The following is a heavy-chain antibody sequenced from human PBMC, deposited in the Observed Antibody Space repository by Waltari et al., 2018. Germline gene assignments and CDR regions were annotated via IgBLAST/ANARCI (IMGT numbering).Heavy chain of an antibody. D-gene: IGHD1-20*01. J-gene: IGHJ4*02. CDR3: AKSFYNWDDPLDS. Sequence: EVQLLEAGGGLVQPGGSLRLSCAASGFTFMTYAINWVRQAPGKGLEWVSYISVGDGTHDADSVKGRFTISRDSSKNTVYLQMNSLRAEDTAVYYCAKSFYNWDDPLDSWGQGTLVTVSS. CDR2: ISVGDGT. CDR1: GFTFMTYA. V-gene: IGHV3-23*01.